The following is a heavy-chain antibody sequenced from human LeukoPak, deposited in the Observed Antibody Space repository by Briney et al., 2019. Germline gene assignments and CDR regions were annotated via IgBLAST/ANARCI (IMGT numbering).Heavy chain of an antibody. V-gene: IGHV3-30-3*01. CDR1: GFSFSSYA. CDR2: ISYDGNNK. J-gene: IGHJ4*02. Sequence: GRSLRLSCIGSGFSFSSYAMHWVRQAPGKGLEWVAIISYDGNNKYYADSVKGRFTISRDNSKNTLYLQMNSLRSEDTAVYYCARDRGKSSWYGFAYWGQGTLVTVSS. D-gene: IGHD6-13*01. CDR3: ARDRGKSSWYGFAY.